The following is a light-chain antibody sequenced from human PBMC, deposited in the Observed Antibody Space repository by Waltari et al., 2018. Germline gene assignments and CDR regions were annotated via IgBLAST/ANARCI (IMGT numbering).Light chain of an antibody. V-gene: IGKV3-20*01. CDR3: QQNGTLPAT. CDR1: QSVGSSS. J-gene: IGKJ1*01. Sequence: EIVLTQSPRTASLSPGERATLSCRPSQSVGSSSLAWYQQKPGQAPRLVIYRASRRATGIPDRFSGSGSGTDFSLTISRLEPEDFAVYYCQQNGTLPATFGQGTKVEIK. CDR2: RAS.